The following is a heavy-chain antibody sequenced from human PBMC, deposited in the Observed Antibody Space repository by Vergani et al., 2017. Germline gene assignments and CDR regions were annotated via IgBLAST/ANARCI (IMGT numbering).Heavy chain of an antibody. CDR2: INHSGST. Sequence: QVQLQQWGAGLLKPSETLSLTCAVYGGSFSGYYWSWIRQPPGKGLEWIGEINHSGSTNYNPSLKSRVTISEDTSKNQFSLKLSSVTAADTAVYYCARGNPNWFDPWGQGTLVTVSA. CDR1: GGSFSGYY. CDR3: ARGNPNWFDP. J-gene: IGHJ5*02. V-gene: IGHV4-34*01.